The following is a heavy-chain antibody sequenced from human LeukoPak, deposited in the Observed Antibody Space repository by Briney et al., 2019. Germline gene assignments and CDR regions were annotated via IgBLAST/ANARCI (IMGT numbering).Heavy chain of an antibody. CDR2: ISAYNGNT. CDR3: ARSGGSCTSSSCLFYY. CDR1: GYTFNTYG. Sequence: ASVKVSRKASGYTFNTYGVAWLRQPHAQGLERMGWISAYNGNTHKAQTIQGRVTMATDTSTSTAYLELRSLISDETAVYYCARSGGSCTSSSCLFYYWGQGTLVTVPS. V-gene: IGHV1-18*01. D-gene: IGHD2-2*01. J-gene: IGHJ4*02.